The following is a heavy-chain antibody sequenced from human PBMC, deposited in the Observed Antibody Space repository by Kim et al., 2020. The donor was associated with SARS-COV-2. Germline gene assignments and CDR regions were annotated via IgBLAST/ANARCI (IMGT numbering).Heavy chain of an antibody. D-gene: IGHD6-19*01. CDR2: IYYSGST. CDR3: ARHGGDGCNSYFYGMDG. V-gene: IGHV4-39*01. CDR1: GGSISSSSYY. Sequence: SETLSLTCTVSGGSISSSSYYWGWIRQPPGKGLEWIGSIYYSGSTYYNPSLKSRVTISVDTSKNQFSLKLSSVTAADTAVYYCARHGGDGCNSYFYGMDGWRQRTSATLYS. J-gene: IGHJ6*01.